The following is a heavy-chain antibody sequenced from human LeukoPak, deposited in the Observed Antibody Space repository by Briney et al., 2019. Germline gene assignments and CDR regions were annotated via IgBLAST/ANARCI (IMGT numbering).Heavy chain of an antibody. CDR1: GGSISSSIYY. J-gene: IGHJ3*02. D-gene: IGHD4-17*01. Sequence: SETLSLTCTVSGGSISSSIYYWGWIRQPPGKGVECIGNIYYGGSTYYNPSLKSRVTISVDTSKNQFSLKLSSVTAADTAVYYCARRGYGDYDVFDIRGQGTMVTVSS. V-gene: IGHV4-39*01. CDR2: IYYGGST. CDR3: ARRGYGDYDVFDI.